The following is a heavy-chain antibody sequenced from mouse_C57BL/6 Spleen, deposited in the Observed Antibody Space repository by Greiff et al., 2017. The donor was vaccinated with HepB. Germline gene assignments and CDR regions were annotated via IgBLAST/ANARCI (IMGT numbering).Heavy chain of an antibody. CDR3: ARVTVGWYFDV. Sequence: VQLQQPGAELVKPGASVKLSCKASGYTFTSYWMHWVKQRPGQGLEWIGMIHPNSGSTNYNEKFKSKATLTVDKSSSTAYMQLSSLTSEDSAVYYCARVTVGWYFDVWGTGTTVTVSS. CDR1: GYTFTSYW. D-gene: IGHD2-1*01. V-gene: IGHV1-64*01. J-gene: IGHJ1*03. CDR2: IHPNSGST.